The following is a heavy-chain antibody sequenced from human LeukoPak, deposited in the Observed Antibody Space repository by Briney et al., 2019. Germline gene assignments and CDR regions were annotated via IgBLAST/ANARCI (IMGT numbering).Heavy chain of an antibody. Sequence: ASVTVSCKASGYTFTSYYIQWVRPAPGQGLEWVGIINPSGGSTTYAQKFQGRVTMTRDTSTSTVYMELSSLRSEDTAVYYCATGDSGWPPRGISWGQGTRAPVSS. CDR1: GYTFTSYY. CDR2: INPSGGST. CDR3: ATGDSGWPPRGIS. D-gene: IGHD6-19*01. J-gene: IGHJ5*02. V-gene: IGHV1-46*01.